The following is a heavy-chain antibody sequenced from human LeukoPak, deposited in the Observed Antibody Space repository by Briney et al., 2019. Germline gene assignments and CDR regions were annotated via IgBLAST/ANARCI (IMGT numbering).Heavy chain of an antibody. V-gene: IGHV3-30*02. Sequence: HPGGSLRLSCAASGFTFSSYGMHWVRQAPGKGLEWVAFIRYDGSNKYYADSVKGRFTISRDNSKNTLYLQMNSLRAEDTAVYYCAKSIISTRNPIDYWGQGTLVTVSS. CDR1: GFTFSSYG. D-gene: IGHD3-9*01. CDR2: IRYDGSNK. J-gene: IGHJ4*02. CDR3: AKSIISTRNPIDY.